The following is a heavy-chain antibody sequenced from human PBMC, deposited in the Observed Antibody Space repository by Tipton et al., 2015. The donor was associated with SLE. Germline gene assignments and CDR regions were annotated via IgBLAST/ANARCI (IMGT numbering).Heavy chain of an antibody. D-gene: IGHD6-6*01. CDR2: IYYSGST. CDR1: GGSISSSTYY. J-gene: IGHJ4*02. Sequence: TLSLTCTVSGGSISSSTYYWGWIRQPPGKGLEWIGSIYYSGSTYYNPSLKSRVTTSVDTSKNQFSLKLTSVTAADTAVYYCASHGSSSGYFDYWGQGTLVTVSS. V-gene: IGHV4-39*01. CDR3: ASHGSSSGYFDY.